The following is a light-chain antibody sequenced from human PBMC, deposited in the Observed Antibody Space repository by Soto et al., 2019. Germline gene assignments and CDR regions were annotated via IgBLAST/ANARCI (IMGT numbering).Light chain of an antibody. V-gene: IGLV2-8*01. J-gene: IGLJ1*01. Sequence: QSALTQPPSASGSPGQSVTISCTGTSSDVGAYNYVSWYQQHPGKAPKLMIYEVSQRPSGVPDRFSGSKSGNTASLTVSGLQAEDEADYYCSSYAGTNYFVFGPGTKLTVL. CDR2: EVS. CDR3: SSYAGTNYFV. CDR1: SSDVGAYNY.